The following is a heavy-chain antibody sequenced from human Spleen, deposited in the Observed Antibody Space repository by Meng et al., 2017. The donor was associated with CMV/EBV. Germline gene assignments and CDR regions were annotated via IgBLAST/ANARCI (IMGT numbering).Heavy chain of an antibody. V-gene: IGHV3-21*01. Sequence: GGSLRLSCAASGFTLSDYNTNWVRQIPGTGLEWVSSISSSGSYIYYAASVEGRFTISRDDGKNSLFLQMNSLRAEDTAVYYCAKDEGLYGGHSIGAFDIWGQGTMVTVSS. J-gene: IGHJ3*02. D-gene: IGHD4-23*01. CDR2: ISSSGSYI. CDR1: GFTLSDYN. CDR3: AKDEGLYGGHSIGAFDI.